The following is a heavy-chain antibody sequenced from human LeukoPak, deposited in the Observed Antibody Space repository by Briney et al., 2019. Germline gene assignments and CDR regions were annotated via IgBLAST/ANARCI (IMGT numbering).Heavy chain of an antibody. D-gene: IGHD5-18*01. CDR1: GFAVSSNY. Sequence: GGSLRLSCAASGFAVSSNYMSWVRQAPGKGLEWVSVIYSGGTTYYADSVKGRFTISRDNSKNTLHLQMNSLRAEDTAVYYCARDQYSYAHAAHWGQGTLVTVSS. CDR2: IYSGGTT. V-gene: IGHV3-66*01. J-gene: IGHJ4*02. CDR3: ARDQYSYAHAAH.